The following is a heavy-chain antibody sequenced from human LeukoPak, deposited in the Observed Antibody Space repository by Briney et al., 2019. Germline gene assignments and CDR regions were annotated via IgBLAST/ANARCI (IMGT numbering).Heavy chain of an antibody. J-gene: IGHJ4*02. CDR3: ARDLGGLAEFDY. CDR1: GFTVSSNY. Sequence: GGSLRLSCAASGFTVSSNYMSWVRQAPGKGLEWVSVIYSGGSTYYADSVKGRFTISRDNSKNTLYLQMDSLRAEDTAVYYCARDLGGLAEFDYWGQGTLVTVSS. CDR2: IYSGGST. D-gene: IGHD3/OR15-3a*01. V-gene: IGHV3-53*01.